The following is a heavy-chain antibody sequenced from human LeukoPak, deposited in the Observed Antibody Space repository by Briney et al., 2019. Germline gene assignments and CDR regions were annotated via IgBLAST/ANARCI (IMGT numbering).Heavy chain of an antibody. D-gene: IGHD3-10*01. V-gene: IGHV3-48*03. CDR1: GFTFSSYE. CDR3: AYLARGYYYYGMDV. CDR2: ISSSGSTI. J-gene: IGHJ6*02. Sequence: PGWSLRLSCAASGFTFSSYEMNWVRQAPGKGLEWVSYISSSGSTIYYADSVKGRFTISRDNAKNSLYLQMNSLRAEDTAVYYCAYLARGYYYYGMDVWGQGTTVTVSS.